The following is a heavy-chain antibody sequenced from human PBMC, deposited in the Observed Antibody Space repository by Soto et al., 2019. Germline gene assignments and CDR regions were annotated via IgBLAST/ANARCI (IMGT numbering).Heavy chain of an antibody. J-gene: IGHJ4*02. CDR1: GFTFSRFW. V-gene: IGHV3-7*01. D-gene: IGHD2-2*02. CDR3: AKAEDVVVPAAIPYYDY. CDR2: IKRDGSEK. Sequence: EVQLVESGGGLVQPGGSLRLSCAASGFTFSRFWMSWVRQAPGKGLEWVANIKRDGSEKYYVDSVKGRFTISRDNAKNSLFLQMNSLRADDTAVYYCAKAEDVVVPAAIPYYDYSGQGTLVTVSS.